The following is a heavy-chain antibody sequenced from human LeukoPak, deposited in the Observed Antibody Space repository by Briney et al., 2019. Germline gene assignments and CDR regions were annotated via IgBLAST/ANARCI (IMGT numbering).Heavy chain of an antibody. V-gene: IGHV6-1*01. J-gene: IGHJ3*01. CDR3: ARGAAGKGAFDL. CDR1: GDSVSNKSVI. CDR2: TYYNSKWNK. D-gene: IGHD6-13*01. Sequence: SQTLSLTCAISGDSVSNKSVIWNWVRQSPSRGLEWLGRTYYNSKWNKDYAVPMKSRISINPDTSKNHVPLQINSVTPEDTAVYYCARGAAGKGAFDLWGRGTMVTVSS.